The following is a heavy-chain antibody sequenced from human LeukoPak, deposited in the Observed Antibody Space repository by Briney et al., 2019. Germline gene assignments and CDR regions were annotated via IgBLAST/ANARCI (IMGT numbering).Heavy chain of an antibody. CDR1: GGFVSSSSYY. Sequence: SQTLSLTCTVSGGFVSSSSYYWGWIRQPPGKGLEWIGSIYYSGTTYYIPSLKSRITISVDTSKNQFSLKLNSVTAADTAVYYCARHGGAAAAIDYWGQGTLVTVSS. J-gene: IGHJ4*02. CDR3: ARHGGAAAAIDY. CDR2: IYYSGTT. V-gene: IGHV4-39*01. D-gene: IGHD6-13*01.